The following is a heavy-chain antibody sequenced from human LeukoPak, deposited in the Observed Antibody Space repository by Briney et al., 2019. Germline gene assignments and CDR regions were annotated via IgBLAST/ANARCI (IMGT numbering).Heavy chain of an antibody. V-gene: IGHV3-74*01. CDR2: VNRDGSST. J-gene: IGHJ4*02. CDR1: GFTFSSYA. Sequence: GGSLRLSCAASGFTFSSYAMSWVRQAPGKGLEWVSRVNRDGSSTSYADSVKGRFTISGDNAQNTLSLQMNSLRAEDTAVYYCARDRSISAAGDTYWGQGTLVTVSS. D-gene: IGHD6-13*01. CDR3: ARDRSISAAGDTY.